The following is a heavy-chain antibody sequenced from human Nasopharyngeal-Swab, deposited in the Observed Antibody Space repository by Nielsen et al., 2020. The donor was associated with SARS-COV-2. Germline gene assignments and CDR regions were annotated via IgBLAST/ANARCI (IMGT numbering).Heavy chain of an antibody. D-gene: IGHD5-12*01. CDR2: IYYSGST. V-gene: IGHV4-59*01. Sequence: GSLSLTCTVSGGSISSYYWSWIRQPPGKGLEWIGYIYYSGSTNYNPSLKSRVTISVDTSKNQFSLKLSSVTAADTAVYYCAREGGYDPFDYWGQGTLVTVSS. CDR3: AREGGYDPFDY. CDR1: GGSISSYY. J-gene: IGHJ4*02.